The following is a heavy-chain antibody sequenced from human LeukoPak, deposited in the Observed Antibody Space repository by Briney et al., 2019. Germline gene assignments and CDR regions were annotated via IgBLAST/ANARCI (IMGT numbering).Heavy chain of an antibody. D-gene: IGHD6-19*01. CDR3: ARVRVEQWLVELDY. CDR1: GFTFSSYS. Sequence: GGSLRLSCAASGFTFSSYSMNWVRQAPGKGLEWVSSISSSSSYIYYADSMKGRFTISRDNAKNSLYLQMNSLRAEDTAVYYCARVRVEQWLVELDYWGQGTLVTVSS. J-gene: IGHJ4*02. CDR2: ISSSSSYI. V-gene: IGHV3-21*01.